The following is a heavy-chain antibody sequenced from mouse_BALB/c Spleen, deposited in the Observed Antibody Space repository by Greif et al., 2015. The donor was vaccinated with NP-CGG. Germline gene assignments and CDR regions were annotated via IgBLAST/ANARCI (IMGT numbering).Heavy chain of an antibody. J-gene: IGHJ4*01. CDR3: ARYDGYYYYAMDY. V-gene: IGHV5-12-1*01. Sequence: DVMLVESGGGLVKPRGSLKLSCAASGFAFSSYDMSWVRQTPEKRLEWVAYISSGGGSTYYPDTVKGRFTISRDNAKNTLYLQMSSLKSEDTAMYYCARYDGYYYYAMDYWGQGTSVTVSS. CDR2: ISSGGGST. D-gene: IGHD2-3*01. CDR1: GFAFSSYD.